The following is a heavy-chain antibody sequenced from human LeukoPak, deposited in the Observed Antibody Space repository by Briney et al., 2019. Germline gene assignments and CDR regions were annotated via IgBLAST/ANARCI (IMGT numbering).Heavy chain of an antibody. CDR2: IWYDGSNK. J-gene: IGHJ4*02. D-gene: IGHD3-22*01. CDR3: AREGGYYDSSGYYPIDY. Sequence: GRSLRLSCAASGFTFSSYGMHWVRQAPGNGLEWVAVIWYDGSNKYYADSVKGRFTISSDNSKNTLYLQMNSLRAEDTAVYYCAREGGYYDSSGYYPIDYWGQGTLVTVSS. CDR1: GFTFSSYG. V-gene: IGHV3-33*01.